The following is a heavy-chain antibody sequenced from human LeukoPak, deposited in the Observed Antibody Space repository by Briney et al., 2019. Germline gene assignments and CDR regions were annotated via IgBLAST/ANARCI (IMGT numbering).Heavy chain of an antibody. Sequence: PSETLSLTCTVSGGSISSYYWSWIRQPPGKGLEWIGYIYYSGSTNYNPSLKSRVTISVDTSKNQFSLKLSSVTAADTAVYYCAMGVLLWFGELGDAFDIWGQGTMVTVSS. D-gene: IGHD3-10*01. V-gene: IGHV4-59*01. CDR1: GGSISSYY. CDR2: IYYSGST. J-gene: IGHJ3*02. CDR3: AMGVLLWFGELGDAFDI.